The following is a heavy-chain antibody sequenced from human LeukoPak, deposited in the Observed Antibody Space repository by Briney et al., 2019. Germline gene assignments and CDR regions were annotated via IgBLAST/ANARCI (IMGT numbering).Heavy chain of an antibody. CDR1: GYTFTGYY. V-gene: IGHV1-46*01. D-gene: IGHD1-26*01. CDR3: ATYSGSSLGPVYFDY. Sequence: WASVTVSCKASGYTFTGYYMHWVRQAPGQGLEWMGIINPSGGSTSYAQKFQGRVTMTRDTSTSTVYMELSSLRSEDTAVYYCATYSGSSLGPVYFDYWGQGTLVTVSS. CDR2: INPSGGST. J-gene: IGHJ4*02.